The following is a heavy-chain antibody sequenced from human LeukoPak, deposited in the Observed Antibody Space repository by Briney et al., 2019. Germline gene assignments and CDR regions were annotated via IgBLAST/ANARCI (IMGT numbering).Heavy chain of an antibody. CDR1: GNYW. D-gene: IGHD2/OR15-2a*01. CDR3: VNFYETY. CDR2: INSDGSWT. V-gene: IGHV3-74*01. Sequence: GGSLRLSCAASGNYWMHWVRQAPGKGLVWVSHINSDGSWTSYADSVKGRFTISKDNAKNTVYLQMNNLRAEDTAVYYCVNFYETYWGRGTLVTVSS. J-gene: IGHJ4*02.